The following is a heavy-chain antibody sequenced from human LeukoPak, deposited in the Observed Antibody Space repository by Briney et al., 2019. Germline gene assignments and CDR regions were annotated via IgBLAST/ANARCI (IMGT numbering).Heavy chain of an antibody. CDR1: GGSISSYY. J-gene: IGHJ4*02. Sequence: PSETLSLTCTVSGGSISSYYWSWIRQPPGKGLEWVGYIYYSGSTNYNPSLKSRVTISVDTSKNQFSLKLSSVTAADPAVYYCARDPGAAAGYDYWGQGTLVTVSS. CDR3: ARDPGAAAGYDY. CDR2: IYYSGST. D-gene: IGHD6-13*01. V-gene: IGHV4-59*01.